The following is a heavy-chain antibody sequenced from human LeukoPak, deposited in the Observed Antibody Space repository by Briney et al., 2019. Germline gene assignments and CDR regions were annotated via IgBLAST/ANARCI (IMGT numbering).Heavy chain of an antibody. CDR2: INPNSGGT. D-gene: IGHD2/OR15-2a*01. V-gene: IGHV1-2*02. Sequence: ASVKVSCKASGYTFTGYYMHWVRQAPGQGLEWMRWINPNSGGTNYAQKFQGRVTMTRDTSISTAYMELSRLRSDDAAVYYCARDREYVQARYYFDYWGQGTLVTVSS. CDR3: ARDREYVQARYYFDY. J-gene: IGHJ4*02. CDR1: GYTFTGYY.